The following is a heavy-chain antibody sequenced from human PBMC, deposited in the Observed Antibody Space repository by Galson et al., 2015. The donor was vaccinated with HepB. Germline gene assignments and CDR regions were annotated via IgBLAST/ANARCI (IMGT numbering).Heavy chain of an antibody. CDR1: GYTFTGYY. V-gene: IGHV1-2*02. CDR3: AEGRRWFED. D-gene: IGHD3-10*01. J-gene: IGHJ4*02. CDR2: INPNSGGT. Sequence: SVKVSCKASGYTFTGYYMNWVRQAPGQGLEWIGGINPNSGGTNYAQNFQGRVTMTRDTSMNTAYVELSRLRSDDTAVYYCAEGRRWFEDWGQGTLVTVSS.